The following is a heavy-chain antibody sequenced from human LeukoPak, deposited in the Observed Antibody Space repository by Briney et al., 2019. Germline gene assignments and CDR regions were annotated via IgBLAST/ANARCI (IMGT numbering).Heavy chain of an antibody. D-gene: IGHD5-18*01. CDR2: IIPIFGTA. CDR1: GGTFSSYA. J-gene: IGHJ4*02. Sequence: SVKVSCKASGGTFSSYAISWVRQAPGQGLEWMGGIIPIFGTANYAQKFQGRVTITADESTSTAYMELSSLRSEDTAVYYCARGGNTYGYVWRGDYWGQGTLVTVSS. V-gene: IGHV1-69*13. CDR3: ARGGNTYGYVWRGDY.